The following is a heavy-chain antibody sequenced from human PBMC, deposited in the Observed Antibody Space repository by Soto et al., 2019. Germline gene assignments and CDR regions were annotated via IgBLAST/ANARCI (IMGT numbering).Heavy chain of an antibody. D-gene: IGHD3-10*01. Sequence: SETLSLTCTVSGGSISSYYWSWIRQPPGKGLEWIGYIYYSGSTNYNPSLKSRVTISVDTSKNQFSLKLSSLTAADTAVYYCARHKKVLLWFGETNWFDPWGQGTLVTVSS. V-gene: IGHV4-59*08. J-gene: IGHJ5*02. CDR3: ARHKKVLLWFGETNWFDP. CDR2: IYYSGST. CDR1: GGSISSYY.